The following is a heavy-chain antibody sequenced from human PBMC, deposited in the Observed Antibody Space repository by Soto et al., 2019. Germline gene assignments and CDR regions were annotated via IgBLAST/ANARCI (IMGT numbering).Heavy chain of an antibody. CDR2: IIPIFGTA. Sequence: QVQLVQSGAEVKKPRSSVKVSCKASGGTFSSYAISWVRQAPGQGLEWMGGIIPIFGTANYAQKFQGRGTITADESTSTDYMELSSLRSEDTAVYYCASDVGQLRSRALDVWGQGTTVTVSS. J-gene: IGHJ6*02. CDR1: GGTFSSYA. D-gene: IGHD4-17*01. CDR3: ASDVGQLRSRALDV. V-gene: IGHV1-69*12.